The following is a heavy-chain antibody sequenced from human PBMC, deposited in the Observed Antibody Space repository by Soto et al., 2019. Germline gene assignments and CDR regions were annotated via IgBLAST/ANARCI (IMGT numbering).Heavy chain of an antibody. D-gene: IGHD6-13*01. J-gene: IGHJ6*02. CDR3: ARDPRIAAAGTSLGMDV. CDR2: IYYSGST. Sequence: PSETLSLTCTVSGGSISSGGYYWSWIRQHPGKGLEWIGYIYYSGSTYYTPSLKSRVTISVDTSKNQFSLKLSSVTAADTAVYYCARDPRIAAAGTSLGMDVWGQGTTVTVSS. CDR1: GGSISSGGYY. V-gene: IGHV4-31*03.